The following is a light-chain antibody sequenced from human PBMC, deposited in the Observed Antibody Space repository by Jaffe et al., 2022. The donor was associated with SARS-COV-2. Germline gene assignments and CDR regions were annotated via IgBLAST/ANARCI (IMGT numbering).Light chain of an antibody. Sequence: DIVMTQSPLSLPVTPGEPASISCRSSQSLLHSNGYTYLDWYLQKPGQSPQLLIYLGSNRASGVPDRFSGSGSGTDFTVKISRVEAEDVGVYYCMQTLQTPGTFGQGTRLEIK. CDR3: MQTLQTPGT. CDR2: LGS. CDR1: QSLLHSNGYTY. V-gene: IGKV2-28*01. J-gene: IGKJ5*01.